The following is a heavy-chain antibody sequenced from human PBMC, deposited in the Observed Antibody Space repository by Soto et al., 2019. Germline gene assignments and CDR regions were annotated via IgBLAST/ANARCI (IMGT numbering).Heavy chain of an antibody. V-gene: IGHV3-23*01. J-gene: IGHJ4*02. Sequence: PGGSLRLSCAASGFTFSSYAMSWVRQAPGKGLEWVSAISGSGGSTYYADSVKGRFTISRDNSKNTLYLQMNSLRAEDLAAYYCVKAGAFRFDDWGQGTRVTVAS. CDR3: VKAGAFRFDD. CDR1: GFTFSSYA. CDR2: ISGSGGST.